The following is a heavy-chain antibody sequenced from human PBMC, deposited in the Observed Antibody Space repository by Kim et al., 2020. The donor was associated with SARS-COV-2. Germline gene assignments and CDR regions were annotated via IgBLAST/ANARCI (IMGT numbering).Heavy chain of an antibody. V-gene: IGHV3-23*01. Sequence: YSADSVKGRFTISRDNSKSTLYLQMNSLRAEDTAVYYCAKVGSGSYSSYWGQGTLVTVSS. J-gene: IGHJ4*02. CDR3: AKVGSGSYSSY. D-gene: IGHD1-26*01.